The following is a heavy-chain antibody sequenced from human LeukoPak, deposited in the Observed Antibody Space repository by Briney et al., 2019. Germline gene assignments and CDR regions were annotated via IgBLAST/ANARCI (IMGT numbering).Heavy chain of an antibody. V-gene: IGHV4-39*02. J-gene: IGHJ4*02. Sequence: GSLRLSCAASGFTFSSYWMSWVRQPPGKGLEWIGSIYYSGSTYYNPSLKSRVTISVDTSKNQFSLKLSSVTAADTAVYYCARDTSYSSSWGINYWGQGTLVTVSS. CDR3: ARDTSYSSSWGINY. CDR2: IYYSGST. D-gene: IGHD6-13*01. CDR1: GFTFSSYW.